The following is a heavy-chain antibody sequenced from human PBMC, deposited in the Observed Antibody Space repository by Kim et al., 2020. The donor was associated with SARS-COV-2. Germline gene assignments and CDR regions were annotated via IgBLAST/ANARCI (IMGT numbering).Heavy chain of an antibody. Sequence: GGSLRLSCAASGFTFSSYAMSWVRQAPGKGLEWVSAISGSGGSTYYADSVKGRFTISRDNSKNTLYLQMNSLRAEDTAVYYCAKVPEWELLRDLLGFDIWGQGTMVTVSS. CDR3: AKVPEWELLRDLLGFDI. CDR1: GFTFSSYA. CDR2: ISGSGGST. D-gene: IGHD1-26*01. V-gene: IGHV3-23*01. J-gene: IGHJ3*02.